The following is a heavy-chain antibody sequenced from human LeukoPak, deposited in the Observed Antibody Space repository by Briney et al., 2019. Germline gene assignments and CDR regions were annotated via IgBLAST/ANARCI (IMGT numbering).Heavy chain of an antibody. D-gene: IGHD3-22*01. J-gene: IGHJ1*01. V-gene: IGHV3-53*04. Sequence: PGGSLRLSCAASGFTVSTNCMIWVRQPPGKGLEWVSVIYNTGSTYNADSVKGRFTISRHNSKNTVYLQMNNLRAEDTAVYYCAKADYYDSNTYRAQFFQHWGQGTLVTVSS. CDR2: IYNTGST. CDR1: GFTVSTNC. CDR3: AKADYYDSNTYRAQFFQH.